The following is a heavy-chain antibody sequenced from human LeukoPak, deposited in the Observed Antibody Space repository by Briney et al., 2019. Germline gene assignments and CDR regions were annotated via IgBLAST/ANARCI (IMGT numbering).Heavy chain of an antibody. D-gene: IGHD5-12*01. Sequence: ASVKVSCKVSGYTLTELSMHWVRQTPGNGLEWMGRFDPEDGETIYAQKFQGRVTMTDTAYMELSSLRSEDTAVYYCATPVRYSGYDAESRGYYFDYWGQGTLVTVSS. V-gene: IGHV1-24*01. J-gene: IGHJ4*02. CDR1: GYTLTELS. CDR2: FDPEDGET. CDR3: ATPVRYSGYDAESRGYYFDY.